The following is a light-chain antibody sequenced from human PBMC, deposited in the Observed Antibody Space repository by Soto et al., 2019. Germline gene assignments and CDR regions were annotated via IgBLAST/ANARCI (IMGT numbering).Light chain of an antibody. Sequence: IVLTQSPGTLSLSPGERATLSCRASQSVSSSYLAWYQQKPGQAPRLLIYGASSRATGIPDRFSGSGSGTDFTLTISRLEPEDFAVYYCQQYGSSRPWTFGQGTKEDIK. J-gene: IGKJ1*01. CDR1: QSVSSSY. CDR2: GAS. V-gene: IGKV3-20*01. CDR3: QQYGSSRPWT.